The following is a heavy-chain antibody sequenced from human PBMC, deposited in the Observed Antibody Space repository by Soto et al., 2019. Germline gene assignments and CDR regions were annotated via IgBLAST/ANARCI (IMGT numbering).Heavy chain of an antibody. CDR2: VFNGGNT. CDR1: GGSISNYY. CDR3: ARAKFESTGWHQFDI. Sequence: SETLSLTCTVSGGSISNYYWSWIRQPPGKGLEWIGYVFNGGNTKYYPSLRSRVTLSVDSSKNQISPALTSVTAADTAVYYCARAKFESTGWHQFDIWGQGTLVTVSS. J-gene: IGHJ4*02. D-gene: IGHD7-27*01. V-gene: IGHV4-4*08.